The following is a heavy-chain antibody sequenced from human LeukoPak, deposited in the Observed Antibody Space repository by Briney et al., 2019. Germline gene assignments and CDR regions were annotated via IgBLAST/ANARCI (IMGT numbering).Heavy chain of an antibody. CDR1: GFSFVNHW. V-gene: IGHV3-7*01. CDR3: AREPNIGVVTYFVS. D-gene: IGHD2-21*01. Sequence: GGSLRLSCAASGFSFVNHWMSWVRQAPGKGQEWVANIKQEGSEKYYADSVKGRFTISRDNGKNSLSLKMNSLRAEDTAVYYCAREPNIGVVTYFVSWGQGTLVAVSS. CDR2: IKQEGSEK. J-gene: IGHJ4*02.